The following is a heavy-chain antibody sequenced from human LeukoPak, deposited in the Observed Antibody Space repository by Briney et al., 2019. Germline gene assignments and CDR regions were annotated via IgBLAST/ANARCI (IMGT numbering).Heavy chain of an antibody. V-gene: IGHV4-4*07. J-gene: IGHJ4*02. D-gene: IGHD5/OR15-5a*01. CDR1: GGSISSYY. Sequence: PSETLSLTCTVSGGSISSYYWSWIRQPAGKGLEWIGRIYTSGSTNYNPSLKSRVSMSVDTSKNQFSLKLSSVTAADTAMYYCAREGSVQRDFDYWGQGTLVTVSS. CDR2: IYTSGST. CDR3: AREGSVQRDFDY.